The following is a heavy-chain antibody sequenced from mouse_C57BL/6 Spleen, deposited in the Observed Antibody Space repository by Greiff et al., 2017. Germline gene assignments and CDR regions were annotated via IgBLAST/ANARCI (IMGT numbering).Heavy chain of an antibody. CDR3: ARRRSNLAWFAY. D-gene: IGHD2-5*01. CDR1: GYTFTSYW. CDR2: IYPGSGST. Sequence: QVQLQQPGAELVKPGASVKMSCKASGYTFTSYWITWVKQRPGQGLEWIGDIYPGSGSTNYNEKFKRKATLTVDTSTSTAYMQRSSLTSEDSAVYYCARRRSNLAWFAYWGQGTLVTVSA. V-gene: IGHV1-55*01. J-gene: IGHJ3*01.